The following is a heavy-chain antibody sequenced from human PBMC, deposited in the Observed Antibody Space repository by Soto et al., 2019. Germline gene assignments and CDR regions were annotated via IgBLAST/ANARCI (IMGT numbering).Heavy chain of an antibody. V-gene: IGHV3-23*01. Sequence: ESGGGLVQPGGSLRLTCAASGFTFSSYAMSWVRQAPGKGLEWVSAISGSGGSTYYADSVKGRFTISRDNSKNTLYLQMNSLRAEDTAVYYCAKGSYSGWYGSWFDPWGQGTLVTVSS. D-gene: IGHD6-19*01. J-gene: IGHJ5*02. CDR1: GFTFSSYA. CDR3: AKGSYSGWYGSWFDP. CDR2: ISGSGGST.